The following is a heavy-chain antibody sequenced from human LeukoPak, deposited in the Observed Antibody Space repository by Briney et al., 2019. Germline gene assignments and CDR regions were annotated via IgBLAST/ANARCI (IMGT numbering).Heavy chain of an antibody. J-gene: IGHJ5*02. CDR2: VNPNSGGT. D-gene: IGHD3-10*01. V-gene: IGHV1-2*02. Sequence: GASVKVSCKASGYTFTGYYMLWVRQAPGQGLEWMGWVNPNSGGTYYAQKFQGRVTMTRDTSISTAYMELSRLRSDDTAVYYCARKGGGTMVRYNWFDPWGQGTLVTVSS. CDR3: ARKGGGTMVRYNWFDP. CDR1: GYTFTGYY.